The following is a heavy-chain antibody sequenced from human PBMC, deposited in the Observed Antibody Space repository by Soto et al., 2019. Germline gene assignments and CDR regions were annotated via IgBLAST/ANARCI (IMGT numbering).Heavy chain of an antibody. CDR2: IFHSGST. D-gene: IGHD6-19*01. CDR3: ARAGDSSGPVALGY. J-gene: IGHJ4*02. Sequence: SETLSLTCAVSGASIRSNNRWSWVRQPPGKGLEWIGEIFHSGSTNYNPSLKTRLTISVDNSKNQFSLKLSSVTAADTAVYYCARAGDSSGPVALGYWGQGTLVTVSS. V-gene: IGHV4-4*02. CDR1: GASIRSNNR.